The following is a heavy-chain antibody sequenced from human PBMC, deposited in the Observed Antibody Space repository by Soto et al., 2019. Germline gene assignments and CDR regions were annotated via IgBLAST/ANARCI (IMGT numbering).Heavy chain of an antibody. Sequence: SETLSLTCTVSGVSISSSSYYWSWIRQPPGKGLEWIGYIYYSGSTYYNPSLKSRVTISVDTSKNQFSLKLSSVTAADTAVYYCAGYCSGGSCYTPWGCWGQGTLVTVSS. J-gene: IGHJ4*02. V-gene: IGHV4-30-4*08. D-gene: IGHD2-15*01. CDR1: GVSISSSSYY. CDR3: AGYCSGGSCYTPWGC. CDR2: IYYSGST.